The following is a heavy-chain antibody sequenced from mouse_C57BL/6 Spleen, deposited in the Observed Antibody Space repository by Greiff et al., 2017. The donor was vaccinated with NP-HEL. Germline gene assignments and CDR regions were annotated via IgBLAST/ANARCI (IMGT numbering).Heavy chain of an antibody. Sequence: EVKVVESGGGLVKPGGSLKLSCAASGFTFSSYAMSWVRQTPEKRLEWVATISDGGSYTYYPDNVKGRFTISRDNAKNNLYLQMSHLKSEDTAMYYCAREEDYFYAMDYWGQGTSVTVSS. J-gene: IGHJ4*01. CDR1: GFTFSSYA. CDR2: ISDGGSYT. V-gene: IGHV5-4*01. CDR3: AREEDYFYAMDY. D-gene: IGHD1-1*01.